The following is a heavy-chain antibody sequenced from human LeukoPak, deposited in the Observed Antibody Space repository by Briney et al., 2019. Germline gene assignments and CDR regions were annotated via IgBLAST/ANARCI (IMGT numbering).Heavy chain of an antibody. Sequence: PGGSLRLSCAASGFTFSSYAMSWVRQAPGKGLEWVSAISGSGGSTYYADSVKGRFTVSRDKSKNTLYLQMNSLRAEDTAVYYCAKGLYSSGWSDFDYWGQGTLVTVSS. D-gene: IGHD6-19*01. CDR2: ISGSGGST. CDR3: AKGLYSSGWSDFDY. V-gene: IGHV3-23*01. CDR1: GFTFSSYA. J-gene: IGHJ4*02.